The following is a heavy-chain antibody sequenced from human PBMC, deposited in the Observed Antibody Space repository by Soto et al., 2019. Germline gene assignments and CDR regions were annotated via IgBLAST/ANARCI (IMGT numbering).Heavy chain of an antibody. V-gene: IGHV5-51*01. Sequence: PGESLKISCKGSGYSFTSYWIGWVRQMPGKGLEWMGIIYPGDSDTRYSPSFQGQVTISRDNSRNTLYLQIDSLRAEDTGDYYCAKVQDYYFDNGKYNWFDPWGHGTLVTVS. D-gene: IGHD3-22*01. CDR3: AKVQDYYFDNGKYNWFDP. CDR2: IYPGDSDT. J-gene: IGHJ5*02. CDR1: GYSFTSYW.